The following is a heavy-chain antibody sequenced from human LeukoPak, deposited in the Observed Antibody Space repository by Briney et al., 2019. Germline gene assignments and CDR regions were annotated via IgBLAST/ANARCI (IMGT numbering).Heavy chain of an antibody. CDR3: ARDSSILESSLGWFDP. V-gene: IGHV3-11*01. Sequence: RPGGSLRLSCAASGFTFRDFYMSWIRQAPGKALEWVSYISRRGESVSYADSVRGRFTISRDNAKNSVYLQMNSLRAEDTAVYYCARDSSILESSLGWFDPWGQGALVTVSS. CDR2: ISRRGESV. CDR1: GFTFRDFY. J-gene: IGHJ5*02. D-gene: IGHD1-1*01.